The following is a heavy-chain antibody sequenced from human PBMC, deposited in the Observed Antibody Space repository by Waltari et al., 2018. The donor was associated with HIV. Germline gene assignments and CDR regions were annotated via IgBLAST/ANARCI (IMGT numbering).Heavy chain of an antibody. Sequence: EVQLVGSGGGLVQPGGSLRLSCAASGFSLSTYSMSWVRQAPGKGLEWVSYISTSSSTIYYADSVKGRFTISRDNAKNSLYLQMNSLRAEDTAVYYCARDRNSRGAFEIWGQGTMVTVSS. CDR3: ARDRNSRGAFEI. D-gene: IGHD5-18*01. J-gene: IGHJ3*02. CDR2: ISTSSSTI. V-gene: IGHV3-48*01. CDR1: GFSLSTYS.